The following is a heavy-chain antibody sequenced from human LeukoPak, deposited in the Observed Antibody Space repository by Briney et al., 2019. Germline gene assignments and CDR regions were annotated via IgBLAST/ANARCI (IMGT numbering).Heavy chain of an antibody. CDR1: GGSFSGYY. CDR2: INHSGRT. J-gene: IGHJ4*02. CDR3: ARGVSLDY. Sequence: PSETLSLTCAVHGGSFSGYYWNWIRQPPGRGLEWIGEINHSGRTNYNPSLKSRVTISGDTSKNQFSLRLTSVTAADTAVYYCARGVSLDYWGQGTLVFVSS. V-gene: IGHV4-34*01.